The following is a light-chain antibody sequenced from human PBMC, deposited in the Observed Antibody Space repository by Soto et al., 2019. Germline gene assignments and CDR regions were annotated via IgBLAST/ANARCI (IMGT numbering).Light chain of an antibody. Sequence: EIVLTQSPATLSLSPGERATLSCRASQSVSSQLAWYPQKPGQAPRLLIYDASNRATGIPDRFSGSGSGTDFTLTICCLEPEDFAVYYCAQRVWPWTVGQGTKVDIK. J-gene: IGKJ1*01. CDR1: QSVSSQ. CDR3: AQRVWPWT. V-gene: IGKV3-11*01. CDR2: DAS.